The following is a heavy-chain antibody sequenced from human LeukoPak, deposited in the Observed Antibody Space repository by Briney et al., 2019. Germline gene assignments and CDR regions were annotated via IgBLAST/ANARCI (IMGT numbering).Heavy chain of an antibody. CDR2: INPNSGGT. D-gene: IGHD6-19*01. J-gene: IGHJ5*02. Sequence: ASVKVSCKASGYTFTGYYRHWVRQAPGQGLEWMGWINPNSGGTNYAQKFQGRVTMTRDTSISTAYMELSRLRSDDTAVYYCARARSSSGWYNWFDPWGQGTLVTVSS. CDR1: GYTFTGYY. CDR3: ARARSSSGWYNWFDP. V-gene: IGHV1-2*02.